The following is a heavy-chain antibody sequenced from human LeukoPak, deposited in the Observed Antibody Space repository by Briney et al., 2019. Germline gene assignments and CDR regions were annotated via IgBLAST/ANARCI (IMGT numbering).Heavy chain of an antibody. J-gene: IGHJ3*02. CDR3: AKDGGRDYDSSGYYYDAFDI. CDR1: GFTFDDYA. D-gene: IGHD3-22*01. Sequence: GRSLRLSCAASGFTFDDYAMHWVRQAPGKGLEWVSGISWNSGSIGYADSVKGRFTISRDNAKNSLYLQMNSLRAEDTALYYCAKDGGRDYDSSGYYYDAFDIWGQGTMVTVSS. V-gene: IGHV3-9*01. CDR2: ISWNSGSI.